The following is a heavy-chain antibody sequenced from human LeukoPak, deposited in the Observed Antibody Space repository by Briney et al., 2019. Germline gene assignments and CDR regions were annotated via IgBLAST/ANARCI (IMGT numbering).Heavy chain of an antibody. CDR1: GGSISSSTYY. V-gene: IGHV4-39*01. CDR3: ARLYYYYGLDV. CDR2: KYYSGNS. Sequence: PSETLSLTCTVSGGSISSSTYYWGWIRQPPAKGLELIGSKYYSGNSYYNPSLKSRVSISVDTSKNQFSLKLSSVTAADTAVYYCARLYYYYGLDVWGQGTTVTVSS. J-gene: IGHJ6*02.